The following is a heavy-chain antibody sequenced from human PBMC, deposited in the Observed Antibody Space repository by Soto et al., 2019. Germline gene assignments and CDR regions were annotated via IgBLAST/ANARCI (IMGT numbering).Heavy chain of an antibody. CDR1: GGTFSSYT. CDR2: IIPILGIA. CDR3: ARDPQGYSYGYTWFDP. J-gene: IGHJ5*02. D-gene: IGHD5-18*01. Sequence: QVQLVQSGAEVKKPGSSVKVSCKASGGTFSSYTISWVRQAPGQGLEWMGRIIPILGIANYAQKFQGRVTITADKSTSTAYMELSSLRSEDTAVYYCARDPQGYSYGYTWFDPWGQGTLVTVSA. V-gene: IGHV1-69*02.